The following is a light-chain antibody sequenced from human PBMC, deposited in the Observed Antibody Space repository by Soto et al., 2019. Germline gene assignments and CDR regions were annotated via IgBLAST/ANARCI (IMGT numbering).Light chain of an antibody. Sequence: QSAMTQPASVSGSPGQSITISCTGTSSDVGGYNYVSWYQQHPGIAPKLMIYDVSNRTSGVSNRFSVYKSGNTASLTISGLQAEDEADYYCSSYTSSSTPVVFGGGTKLTVL. V-gene: IGLV2-14*01. CDR1: SSDVGGYNY. CDR3: SSYTSSSTPVV. CDR2: DVS. J-gene: IGLJ2*01.